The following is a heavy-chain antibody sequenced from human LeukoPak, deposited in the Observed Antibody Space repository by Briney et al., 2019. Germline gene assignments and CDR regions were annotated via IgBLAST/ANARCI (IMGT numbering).Heavy chain of an antibody. CDR1: GGSISSSY. Sequence: ETLSLTCTVSGGSISSSYWSWVRQAPGKGLEWVSYISYSSSTIYYADSVKGRFTISRDNAKNSLYLQMNSLRAEDTAVYYCAREKIDSNTFMYGMDVWGQGTTVTVSS. V-gene: IGHV3-48*04. CDR2: ISYSSSTI. D-gene: IGHD2-15*01. CDR3: AREKIDSNTFMYGMDV. J-gene: IGHJ6*02.